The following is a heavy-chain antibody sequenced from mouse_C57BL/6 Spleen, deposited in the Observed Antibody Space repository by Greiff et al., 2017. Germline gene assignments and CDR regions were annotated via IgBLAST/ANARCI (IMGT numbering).Heavy chain of an antibody. CDR2: INPSNGGT. CDR1: GYTFTSYW. Sequence: QVQLKQSGTELVKPGASVKLSCKASGYTFTSYWMHWVKQRPGQGLEWIGNINPSNGGTNYNEKFKSKATLTVDKSSSTAYMQLSSLTSEDSAVYYCARSEGFRYFDVWGTGTTVTVSS. J-gene: IGHJ1*03. CDR3: ARSEGFRYFDV. V-gene: IGHV1-53*01.